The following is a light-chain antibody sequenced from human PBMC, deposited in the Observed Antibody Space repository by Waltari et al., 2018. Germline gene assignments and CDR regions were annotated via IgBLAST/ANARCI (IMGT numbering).Light chain of an antibody. V-gene: IGKV1-5*03. CDR2: EAS. Sequence: DIQMTQSPSTLPASVGESVTIPCRASQTIGSSLVWYQQKPGKAPKLLIYEASSLQFGVPSRFSGRGSGAEFTLTIASLQPDDFAAYYCQQYKTSPTWTFGQGTRVELK. CDR1: QTIGSS. CDR3: QQYKTSPTWT. J-gene: IGKJ1*01.